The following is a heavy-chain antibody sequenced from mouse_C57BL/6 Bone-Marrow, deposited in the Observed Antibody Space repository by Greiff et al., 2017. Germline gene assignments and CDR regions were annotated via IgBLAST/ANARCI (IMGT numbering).Heavy chain of an antibody. J-gene: IGHJ3*01. D-gene: IGHD1-1*01. CDR3: AREHDGSSYVFAY. CDR2: LLPGSGST. Sequence: QVQLQQSGAELMKPGASVKLSCKASGYTFTGSWIAWVKQRPGHGLEWIGELLPGSGSTKYNEKFKGKATFTADTSYNTAYMQLNSLTTEDSAIYYCAREHDGSSYVFAYWGQGTLVTVSA. V-gene: IGHV1-9*01. CDR1: GYTFTGSW.